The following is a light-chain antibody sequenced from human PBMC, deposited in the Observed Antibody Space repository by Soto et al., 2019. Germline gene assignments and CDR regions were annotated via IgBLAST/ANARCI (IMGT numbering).Light chain of an antibody. Sequence: DIQMTQSPFTLSASVGDRVTITCRASQSISSWLAWYQRKPGKAPKLLIYRASILESGVPSSFSGSGSGTEFTLTISSLQPDDFATYYCQQYNGYPWTFGQGTKVEV. V-gene: IGKV1-5*03. CDR3: QQYNGYPWT. CDR1: QSISSW. CDR2: RAS. J-gene: IGKJ1*01.